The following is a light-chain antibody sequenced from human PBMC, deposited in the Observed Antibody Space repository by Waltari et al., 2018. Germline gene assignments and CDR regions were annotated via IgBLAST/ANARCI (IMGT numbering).Light chain of an antibody. V-gene: IGLV4-69*01. J-gene: IGLJ3*02. CDR1: SGPSGSA. CDR3: QTGGHGFWV. CDR2: VNSDGSH. Sequence: QLVLTQSPSASAPLGASVKLTCSLSSGPSGSAIAWHQQQPQKGPRFLMKVNSDGSHRKGDGIPDRFSGSSYGAERYLTISSLQSEDEADYYCQTGGHGFWVFGGGTKLTVL.